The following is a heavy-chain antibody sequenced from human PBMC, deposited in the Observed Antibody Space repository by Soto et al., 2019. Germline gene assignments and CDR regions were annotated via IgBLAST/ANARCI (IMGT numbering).Heavy chain of an antibody. CDR2: IYHSGST. V-gene: IGHV4-4*02. Sequence: QVQLQESGPGLVKPSGTLSLTCAVSGGSISSSNWWSWVRQPPGKGLEWIGEIYHSGSTNYNPSLKSRVTISVYKSKNQFSLKLSSVTAADTAVYYCARDHQWLGSRDYYYYGMDVWGQGTTVTVSS. CDR1: GGSISSSNW. CDR3: ARDHQWLGSRDYYYYGMDV. D-gene: IGHD6-19*01. J-gene: IGHJ6*02.